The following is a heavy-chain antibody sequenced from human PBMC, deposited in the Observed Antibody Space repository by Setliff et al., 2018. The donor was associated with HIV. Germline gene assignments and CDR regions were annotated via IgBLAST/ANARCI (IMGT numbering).Heavy chain of an antibody. J-gene: IGHJ4*02. CDR2: VYYSVST. CDR3: ATFSWGGWDNTFNDY. CDR1: GGSINSGGYY. Sequence: SETLSLTCTVSGGSINSGGYYWSWIRQHPGKGLEWIGYVYYSVSTYYNPSLKSRVTISVDTSKNQFSLKLSSVTAADTAVYFCATFSWGGWDNTFNDYWGQGTLVTVS. V-gene: IGHV4-31*03. D-gene: IGHD1-26*01.